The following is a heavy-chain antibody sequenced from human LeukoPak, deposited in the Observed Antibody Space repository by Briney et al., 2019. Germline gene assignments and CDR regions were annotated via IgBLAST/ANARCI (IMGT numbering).Heavy chain of an antibody. J-gene: IGHJ6*02. V-gene: IGHV4-39*01. Sequence: PSETLSLTCTVSGGSISSSSYYWGWIRQPPGKGLEWIGSIYYSGSTYYNPSLKSRVTISVDTSKNQFSLKLSSVTAADTAVYHCARQDDILTLDVWGQGTTVTVSS. CDR2: IYYSGST. CDR1: GGSISSSSYY. CDR3: ARQDDILTLDV. D-gene: IGHD3-9*01.